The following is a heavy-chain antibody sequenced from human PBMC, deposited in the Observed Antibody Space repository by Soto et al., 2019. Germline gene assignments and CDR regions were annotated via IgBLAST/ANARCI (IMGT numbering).Heavy chain of an antibody. CDR1: GFTVSSNY. CDR3: GGGTSSRYPGVDY. CDR2: IYSGGST. J-gene: IGHJ4*02. V-gene: IGHV3-53*02. D-gene: IGHD3-22*01. Sequence: EVQLVETGGGLIQPGGSLRLSCAASGFTVSSNYMSWVRQAPGKGLEWVSVIYSGGSTYYADSVKGRFTISRDNSKNTLHLQRNSLKAQDTAVYYWGGGTSSRYPGVDYWGQGTLVTVSS.